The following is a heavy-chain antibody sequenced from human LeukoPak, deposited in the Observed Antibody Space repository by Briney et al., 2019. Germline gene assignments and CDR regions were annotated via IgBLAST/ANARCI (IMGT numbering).Heavy chain of an antibody. J-gene: IGHJ5*02. Sequence: SESLSLTCTVSGGSNSSYYWSWIRQPPGKGLEWIGYIYYSGSTNYNPSLKSRVTISVDTSKNQFSLKLSSVTAADTAVYYCARQTGYCSGGSCSRGWFDPWGQGTLVTVSS. D-gene: IGHD2-15*01. CDR3: ARQTGYCSGGSCSRGWFDP. V-gene: IGHV4-59*08. CDR1: GGSNSSYY. CDR2: IYYSGST.